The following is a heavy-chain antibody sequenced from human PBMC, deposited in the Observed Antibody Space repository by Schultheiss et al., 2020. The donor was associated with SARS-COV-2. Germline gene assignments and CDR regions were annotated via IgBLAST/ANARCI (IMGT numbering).Heavy chain of an antibody. CDR3: AREEASSSVGGGAYYYYGMDV. D-gene: IGHD6-13*01. Sequence: SETLSLTCTVSGGSISSSSYYWGWIRQPPGKGLEWIGSIYYSGSTYYNPSLKSRVTISVDTSKNQFSLKLSSVTAADTAVYYCAREEASSSVGGGAYYYYGMDVWGQGTTVTVSS. CDR2: IYYSGST. V-gene: IGHV4-39*07. CDR1: GGSISSSSYY. J-gene: IGHJ6*02.